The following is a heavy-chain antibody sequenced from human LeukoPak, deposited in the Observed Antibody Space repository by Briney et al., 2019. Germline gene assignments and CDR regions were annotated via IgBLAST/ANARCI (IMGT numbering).Heavy chain of an antibody. V-gene: IGHV4-34*01. J-gene: IGHJ4*02. CDR2: ISHTEGT. CDR1: GVSINDYY. D-gene: IGHD2-21*01. CDR3: ARIRCGHSGSVCYNH. Sequence: SETLSLTCGVFGVSINDYYWSWIRQSPGKGLEWVGEISHTEGTSYNPSLESRVTMSVGTSENQLSLKLIFVTAADTAVYYCARIRCGHSGSVCYNHWGLGTLVTVSS.